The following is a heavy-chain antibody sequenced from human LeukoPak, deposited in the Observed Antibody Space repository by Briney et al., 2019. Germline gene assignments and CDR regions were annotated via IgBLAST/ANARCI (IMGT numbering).Heavy chain of an antibody. CDR1: GFIFDDYA. CDR3: ARDGTYLQYCNGDCFSVH. V-gene: IGHV3-9*01. D-gene: IGHD2-21*02. Sequence: GGSLRLSCAVSGFIFDDYAMHWVRQAPGKGLEWVSGISWNSGGIGYADSVKGRFTISRDNAKNSLYLQMNSLRAEDTAVYYCARDGTYLQYCNGDCFSVHWGQGTLVTVSS. CDR2: ISWNSGGI. J-gene: IGHJ4*02.